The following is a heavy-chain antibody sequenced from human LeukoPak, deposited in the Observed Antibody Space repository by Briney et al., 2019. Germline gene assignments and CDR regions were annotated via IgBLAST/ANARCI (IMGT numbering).Heavy chain of an antibody. CDR3: ARAPGYSSSSGGLDP. CDR2: INHSGST. J-gene: IGHJ5*02. D-gene: IGHD6-6*01. CDR1: GGSFSGYY. Sequence: SETLSLTCAVYGGSFSGYYWSWIRQPPGKGLEWLGEINHSGSTNYNPSLKSRVTISVDTSKNQFSLKLSSVTAADTAVYYCARAPGYSSSSGGLDPWGQGTLVTVSS. V-gene: IGHV4-34*01.